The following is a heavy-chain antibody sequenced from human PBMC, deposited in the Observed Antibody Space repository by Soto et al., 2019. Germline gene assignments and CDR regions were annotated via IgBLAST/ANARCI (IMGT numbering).Heavy chain of an antibody. V-gene: IGHV4-61*01. CDR2: IYYSGST. Sequence: SETLSLTCTVSGASVSRPTYFWTWIRQPPGKPLEWIGYIYYSGSTNYNPSLKSRVTISLDTSNDQFSLKLSSVTAADTAVYYCAKTRDNNINYNYALDVWSPGTPVTVSS. J-gene: IGHJ6*02. CDR3: AKTRDNNINYNYALDV. D-gene: IGHD1-20*01. CDR1: GASVSRPTYF.